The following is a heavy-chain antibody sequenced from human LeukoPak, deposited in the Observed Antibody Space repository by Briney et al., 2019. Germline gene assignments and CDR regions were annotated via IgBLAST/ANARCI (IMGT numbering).Heavy chain of an antibody. D-gene: IGHD6-19*01. CDR1: GASISSGSYY. CDR2: IYYSGST. Sequence: SSETLSLTCTVSGASISSGSYYWSWIRQPPGKGLEWIGYIYYSGSTDYNPSLKSRVTISVDTSKNRFSLKLNSVTAADTAVYYCAREDNSGWFDYWGQGTLVTVSS. J-gene: IGHJ4*02. V-gene: IGHV4-61*01. CDR3: AREDNSGWFDY.